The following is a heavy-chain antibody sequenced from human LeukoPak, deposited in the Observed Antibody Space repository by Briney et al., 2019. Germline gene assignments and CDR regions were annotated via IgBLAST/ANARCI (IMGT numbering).Heavy chain of an antibody. CDR2: IYYSGST. CDR3: ARDDALDY. CDR1: GGSISSHY. Sequence: PSETLSLTCTVSGGSISSHYWSWIRQPPGKGLEWIGYIYYSGSTNYNPSLKSRVTISVDTSKNQFSPKLNSVTAADTAVYYCARDDALDYWGQGTLVTVSS. J-gene: IGHJ4*02. V-gene: IGHV4-59*11.